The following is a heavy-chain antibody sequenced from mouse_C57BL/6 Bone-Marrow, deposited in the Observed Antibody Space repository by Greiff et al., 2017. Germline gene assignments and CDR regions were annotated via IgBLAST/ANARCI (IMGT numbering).Heavy chain of an antibody. CDR1: GYTFTDYN. CDR3: SRSDNWYYFDY. CDR2: INPNNGGT. J-gene: IGHJ2*01. D-gene: IGHD4-1*01. V-gene: IGHV1-18*01. Sequence: VQLKQSGPELVKPGASVKIPCKASGYTFTDYNMDWVKQSHGKSLEWIGDINPNNGGTIYNQMFKCKATLTVDKSSSTSYMELRSLTSADTAVYYCSRSDNWYYFDYCGQGTTLTVSS.